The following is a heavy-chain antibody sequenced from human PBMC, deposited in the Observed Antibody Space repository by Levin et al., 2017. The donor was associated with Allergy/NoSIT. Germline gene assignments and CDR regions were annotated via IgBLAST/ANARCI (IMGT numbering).Heavy chain of an antibody. J-gene: IGHJ3*02. D-gene: IGHD6-19*01. CDR3: ARERSIAVAPDAFDI. CDR2: IYYSGST. V-gene: IGHV4-59*01. CDR1: GGSISSYY. Sequence: PGGSLRLSCTVSGGSISSYYWSWIRQPPGKGLEWIGYIYYSGSTNYNPSLKSRVTISVDTSKNQFSLKLSSVTAADTAVYYCARERSIAVAPDAFDIWGQGTMVTVSS.